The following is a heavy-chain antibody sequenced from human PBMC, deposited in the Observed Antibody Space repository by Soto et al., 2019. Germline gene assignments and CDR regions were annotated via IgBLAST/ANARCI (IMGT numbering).Heavy chain of an antibody. J-gene: IGHJ4*02. CDR3: ARAPGGVRFLEWENFDY. CDR1: GGTFSSYT. CDR2: IIPILGIA. Sequence: QVQLVQSGAEVKKPGSSVKVSCKASGGTFSSYTISWVRQAPGQGLEWMGRIIPILGIANYAQKFQGRVTITADKSTSTAYMELSSLRSEDTAVYYCARAPGGVRFLEWENFDYWGQGTLVTVSS. D-gene: IGHD3-3*01. V-gene: IGHV1-69*02.